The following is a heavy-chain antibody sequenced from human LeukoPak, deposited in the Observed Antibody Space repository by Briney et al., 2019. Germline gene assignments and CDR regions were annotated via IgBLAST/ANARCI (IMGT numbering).Heavy chain of an antibody. Sequence: GGSLRLSCAASGFTFSNAWMSWVRQAPGKGLVWVSRINSDGSSTSYADSVKGRFTISRDNAKNTLYLQMNSLRAEDTAVYYCASLTVGYCSGGSCADWGQGTLVTVSS. CDR1: GFTFSNAW. J-gene: IGHJ4*02. V-gene: IGHV3-74*01. D-gene: IGHD2-15*01. CDR2: INSDGSST. CDR3: ASLTVGYCSGGSCAD.